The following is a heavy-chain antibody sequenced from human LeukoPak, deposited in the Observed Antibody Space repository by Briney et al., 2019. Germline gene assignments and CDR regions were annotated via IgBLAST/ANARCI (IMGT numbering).Heavy chain of an antibody. CDR3: GLLTGATYDY. J-gene: IGHJ4*02. CDR2: INGDGSST. V-gene: IGHV3-74*03. Sequence: GGSLRLSCAASGFTFSNYWMHWVRQAPGKGLGWVARINGDGSSTTYADSVKGRFTISRDNAKKTLYLQASSLRAEDTAVYYCGLLTGATYDYWGQGTLITVSS. CDR1: GFTFSNYW. D-gene: IGHD3-9*01.